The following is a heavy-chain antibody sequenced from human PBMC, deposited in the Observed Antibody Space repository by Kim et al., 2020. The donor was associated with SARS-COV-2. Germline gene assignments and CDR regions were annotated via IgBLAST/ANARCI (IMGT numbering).Heavy chain of an antibody. J-gene: IGHJ3*02. CDR1: GYTFTSYA. D-gene: IGHD4-17*01. V-gene: IGHV1-3*01. CDR2: INAGNGNT. Sequence: ASVKVSCKASGYTFTSYAMHWVRQAPGQRLEWMGWINAGNGNTKYSQKFQGRVTITRDTSASTAYMELSSLRSEDTAVYYCARDLTVTTPGAFDIWGQGTIVTVSS. CDR3: ARDLTVTTPGAFDI.